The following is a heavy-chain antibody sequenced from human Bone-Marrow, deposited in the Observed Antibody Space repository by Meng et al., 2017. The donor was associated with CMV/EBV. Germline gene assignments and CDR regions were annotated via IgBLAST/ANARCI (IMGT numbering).Heavy chain of an antibody. CDR1: GFMFSNYA. J-gene: IGHJ4*02. V-gene: IGHV3-30*04. CDR3: AKSGVAILNY. D-gene: IGHD2-21*01. Sequence: GESLKISCAASGFMFSNYAMHWVRQAPGKGLEWLAVISYDGTNTYYADSVKGRFTISRDKSKNTLYLRMSSLRPEDTAVYYCAKSGVAILNYWGQGTLVTVSS. CDR2: ISYDGTNT.